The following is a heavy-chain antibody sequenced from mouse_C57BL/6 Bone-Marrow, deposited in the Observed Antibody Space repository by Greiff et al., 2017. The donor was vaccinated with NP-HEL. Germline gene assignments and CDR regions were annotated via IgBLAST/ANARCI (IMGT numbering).Heavy chain of an antibody. CDR2: ISNGGGST. J-gene: IGHJ3*01. V-gene: IGHV5-12*01. D-gene: IGHD3-2*02. Sequence: EVQRVESGGGLVQPGGSLKLSCAASGFTFSDYYMYWVRQTPEKRLEWVAYISNGGGSTYYPDTVKGRFTISRDNAKNTLYLQMSRLKSEDTAMYYCARHDSSGSWFAYWGQGTLVTVSA. CDR1: GFTFSDYY. CDR3: ARHDSSGSWFAY.